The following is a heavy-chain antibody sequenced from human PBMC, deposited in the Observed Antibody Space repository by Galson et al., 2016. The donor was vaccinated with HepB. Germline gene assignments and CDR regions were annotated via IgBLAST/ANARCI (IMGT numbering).Heavy chain of an antibody. CDR2: ISSSSGTI. D-gene: IGHD1-26*01. J-gene: IGHJ6*02. CDR1: GFIFSSYS. Sequence: SLRLSCAASGFIFSSYSMNWVRQAPGKGLEWVSYISSSSGTIYYKDSVKGRLTISRDNAKNTLYLQLNSLRDEDTAVYYCARDEWERQYYYYGMDVWGRGTLVTVSS. V-gene: IGHV3-48*02. CDR3: ARDEWERQYYYYGMDV.